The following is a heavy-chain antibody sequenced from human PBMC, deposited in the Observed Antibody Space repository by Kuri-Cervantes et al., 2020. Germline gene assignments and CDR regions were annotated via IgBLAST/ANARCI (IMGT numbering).Heavy chain of an antibody. CDR3: ARDFGYSGYDFPSYYMDV. Sequence: GGSLRLSCTASGFTFSGSSMNWVRQAPGKGLEWLSYISTSGTTIYYADSVKGRFTISRDNSKNTLYLQMNSLRAEDTAVYYCARDFGYSGYDFPSYYMDVWGKGTTVTVSS. J-gene: IGHJ6*03. V-gene: IGHV3-48*01. CDR1: GFTFSGSS. D-gene: IGHD5-12*01. CDR2: ISTSGTTI.